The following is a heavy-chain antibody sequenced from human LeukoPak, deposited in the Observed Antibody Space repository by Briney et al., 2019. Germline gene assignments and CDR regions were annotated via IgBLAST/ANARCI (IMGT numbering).Heavy chain of an antibody. Sequence: ASVKVSCKASGYTFTSYDINWVRPATGQGLEWMGWMNPNSGNTGYAQKFQGRVTMTRNTSISTAYMELSSLRSEDTAVYYCARGDAPTTFRSYYYYGMDVWGQGTTVTVSS. J-gene: IGHJ6*02. CDR2: MNPNSGNT. CDR3: ARGDAPTTFRSYYYYGMDV. V-gene: IGHV1-8*01. CDR1: GYTFTSYD. D-gene: IGHD1-26*01.